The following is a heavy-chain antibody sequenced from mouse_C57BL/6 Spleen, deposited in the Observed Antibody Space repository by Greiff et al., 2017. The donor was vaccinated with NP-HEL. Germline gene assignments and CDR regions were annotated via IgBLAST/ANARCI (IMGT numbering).Heavy chain of an antibody. CDR2: INYDGSST. V-gene: IGHV5-16*01. J-gene: IGHJ2*01. CDR1: GFTFSDYY. CDR3: ARDPENRGYFDY. Sequence: EVMLVESEGGLVQPGSSMKLSCTASGFTFSDYYMAWVRQVPEKGLEWVANINYDGSSTYYLDSLKSRFIIWRDNAKNILYLQMSSLKSEDTATYYCARDPENRGYFDYWGQGTTLTVSS.